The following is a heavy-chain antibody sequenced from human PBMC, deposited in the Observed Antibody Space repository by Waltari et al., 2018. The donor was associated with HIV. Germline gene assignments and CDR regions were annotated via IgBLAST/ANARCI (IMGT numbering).Heavy chain of an antibody. V-gene: IGHV3-23*01. J-gene: IGHJ6*02. CDR2: LSGSGGST. CDR1: GVTFRNYG. D-gene: IGHD1-1*01. CDR3: AIQHNPLHNYYYGMDV. Sequence: EVQLLESGGGVVQSGGSLRLSCVASGVTFRNYGMTGVRQAPGKGLEWVSGLSGSGGSTHYADSVKGRFTISRDNSKDTLYLQMNTLRAEDTAVYYCAIQHNPLHNYYYGMDVWGQGTTVTVSS.